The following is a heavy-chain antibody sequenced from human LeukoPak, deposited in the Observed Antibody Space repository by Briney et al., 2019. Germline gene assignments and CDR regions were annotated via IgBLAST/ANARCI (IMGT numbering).Heavy chain of an antibody. V-gene: IGHV5-51*01. D-gene: IGHD3-22*01. CDR1: GYTFTSYG. CDR3: ARMIATTNWFDP. CDR2: IYPGDSDT. Sequence: KVSCKASGYTFTSYGISWVRQMPGKGLEWMGIIYPGDSDTRYSPSFQGQVTISADKSISTAYLQWSSLKASDTAMYYCARMIATTNWFDPWGQGTLVTVSS. J-gene: IGHJ5*02.